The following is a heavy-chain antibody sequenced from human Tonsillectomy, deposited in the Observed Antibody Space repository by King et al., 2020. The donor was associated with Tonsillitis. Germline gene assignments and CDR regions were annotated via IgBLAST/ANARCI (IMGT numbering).Heavy chain of an antibody. CDR2: IRYDGSDK. CDR1: GFTFSTYG. D-gene: IGHD5-24*01. J-gene: IGHJ4*02. CDR3: GKALLIEMSTSIAF. V-gene: IGHV3-30*02. Sequence: VQLVESGGGVVQPGGSLRLSCEASGFTFSTYGIHWVRQAPGKGLEWVTFIRYDGSDKYYADSVKGRFTISKDNSKNTVYLQMNSLRVDDTAIYYCGKALLIEMSTSIAFWGQGALVTVSP.